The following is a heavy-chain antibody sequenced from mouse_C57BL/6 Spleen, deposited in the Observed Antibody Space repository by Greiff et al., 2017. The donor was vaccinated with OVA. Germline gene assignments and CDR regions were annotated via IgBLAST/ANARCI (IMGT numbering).Heavy chain of an antibody. J-gene: IGHJ2*01. CDR3: ARDYDYYREGYYFDY. CDR1: GYTFTSYD. D-gene: IGHD2-4*01. CDR2: IYPRDGST. Sequence: QVQLQQSGPELVKPGASVKLSCKASGYTFTSYDINWVKQRPGQGLEWIGWIYPRDGSTKYNEKFKGKATLTVDTSSSTAYMELHSLTSEDSAVDFCARDYDYYREGYYFDYWGQGTTLTVSS. V-gene: IGHV1-85*01.